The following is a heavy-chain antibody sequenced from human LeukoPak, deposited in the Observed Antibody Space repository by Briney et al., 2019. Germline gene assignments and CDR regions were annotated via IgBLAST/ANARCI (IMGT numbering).Heavy chain of an antibody. D-gene: IGHD1-26*01. CDR2: INEHGSIT. CDR1: GFTFRSYW. CDR3: ATYVKWAAGDV. V-gene: IGHV3-74*01. Sequence: GGSLRLSCAASGFTFRSYWMHWVRHAPGEGLVWVSRINEHGSITDYADSVKGRFTISRDNAKNTLYLHMNTLRAEDAAIYYCATYVKWAAGDVWGQGTTVSVSS. J-gene: IGHJ6*02.